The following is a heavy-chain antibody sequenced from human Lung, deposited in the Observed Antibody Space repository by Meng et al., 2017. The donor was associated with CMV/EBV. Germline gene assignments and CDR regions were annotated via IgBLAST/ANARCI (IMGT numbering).Heavy chain of an antibody. CDR1: GGTFSSYA. D-gene: IGHD3-22*01. Sequence: GGTFSSYAISWVRQAPGQGLELMGGIIPFFGAANYSQKFQGRVTITTDEFTTTAYMELSSLRSEDTAVYYCASSYYYDSSGYVYFDYWGQGTLVTVSS. J-gene: IGHJ4*02. CDR3: ASSYYYDSSGYVYFDY. CDR2: IIPFFGAA. V-gene: IGHV1-69*05.